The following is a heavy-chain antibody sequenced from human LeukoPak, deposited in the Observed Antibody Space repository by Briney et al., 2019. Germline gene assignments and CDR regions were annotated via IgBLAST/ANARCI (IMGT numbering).Heavy chain of an antibody. CDR3: ARDPGRGSSWTFDY. CDR1: GYTFTGYY. V-gene: IGHV1-2*06. Sequence: ASVKVSCKASGYTFTGYYIHWVRQAPGQGLEWMGRINPNSGGTNYAQKFEGRVTMTRDTSISTAYVELSRLTSDDTAVYYCARDPGRGSSWTFDYWGQGTLVTVSS. J-gene: IGHJ4*02. CDR2: INPNSGGT. D-gene: IGHD6-13*01.